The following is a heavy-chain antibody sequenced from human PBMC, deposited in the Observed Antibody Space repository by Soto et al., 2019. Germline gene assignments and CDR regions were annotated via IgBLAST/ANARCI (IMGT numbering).Heavy chain of an antibody. D-gene: IGHD4-17*01. CDR3: AAWTTVVTPSSYYYYYGMDV. J-gene: IGHJ6*02. CDR2: IVVGSGNT. V-gene: IGHV1-58*01. Sequence: QMQLVQSGPEVKKPGTSVKVSCKASGFTFTSSAVQWVRQARGQRLEWRGWIVVGSGNTNYAQKFKERVTITRDMSTSTAYMELSSLRAEDTAVYYCAAWTTVVTPSSYYYYYGMDVWGPGPTVTVSS. CDR1: GFTFTSSA.